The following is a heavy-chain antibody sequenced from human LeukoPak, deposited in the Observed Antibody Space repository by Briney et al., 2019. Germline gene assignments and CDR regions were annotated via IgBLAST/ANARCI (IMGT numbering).Heavy chain of an antibody. J-gene: IGHJ4*02. CDR2: ISWNSGSI. CDR1: GFTFSSNA. V-gene: IGHV3-9*01. Sequence: GGSLRLSCAATGFTFSSNAMHWVRQAPGKGLEWVSGISWNSGSIGYADSVKGRFTISRDNAKNSLYLQMNSLRAEDAALYYCAKDLDSSGYYVDYWGQGTLVTVSS. CDR3: AKDLDSSGYYVDY. D-gene: IGHD3-22*01.